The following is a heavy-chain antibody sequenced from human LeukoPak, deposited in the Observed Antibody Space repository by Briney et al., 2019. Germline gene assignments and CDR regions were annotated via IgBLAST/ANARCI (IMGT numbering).Heavy chain of an antibody. CDR2: INHSGSA. CDR1: GGSISSYY. J-gene: IGHJ5*02. V-gene: IGHV4-34*01. CDR3: ARLTYSNNWYFRRGLDNWFDP. Sequence: SETLSLTCTVSGGSISSYYWSWIRQPPGKGLEWIGEINHSGSANYNPSLKSRVTISVDASKSQFSLRLSSVTAADTAVYYCARLTYSNNWYFRRGLDNWFDPWGQGTLVTVSS. D-gene: IGHD6-13*01.